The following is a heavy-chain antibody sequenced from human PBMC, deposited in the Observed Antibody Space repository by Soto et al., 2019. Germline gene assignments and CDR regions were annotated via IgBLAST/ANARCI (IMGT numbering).Heavy chain of an antibody. D-gene: IGHD3-10*01. CDR1: GYDTSFG. Sequence: GAPEEIASKVPGYDTSFGFSWVRQGPRQDLEWMGWISASDGSTNSASKFLCRISMTTDTSTHTAYLHLLSLTSYDTAMYFWASYYFGSGSYYSFDNWGQGTRLTVSS. CDR3: ASYYFGSGSYYSFDN. CDR2: ISASDGST. V-gene: IGHV1-18*01. J-gene: IGHJ4*02.